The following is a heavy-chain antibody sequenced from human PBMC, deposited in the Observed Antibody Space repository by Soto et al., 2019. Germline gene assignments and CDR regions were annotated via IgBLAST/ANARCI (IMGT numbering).Heavy chain of an antibody. CDR1: GFTFSSYG. J-gene: IGHJ4*02. CDR2: ISYDGSNK. CDR3: AKDWTMVRGVMGEGDFDY. D-gene: IGHD3-10*01. V-gene: IGHV3-30*18. Sequence: GESLKISCAASGFTFSSYGMHWVRQAPGKGLEWVAVISYDGSNKYYADSVKGQFTISRDNSKNTLYLQMNSLRAEDTAVYYCAKDWTMVRGVMGEGDFDYWGQGTLVTVSS.